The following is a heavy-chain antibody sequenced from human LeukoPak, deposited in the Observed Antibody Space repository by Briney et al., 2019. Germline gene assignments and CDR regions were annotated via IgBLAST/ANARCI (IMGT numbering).Heavy chain of an antibody. J-gene: IGHJ4*02. CDR3: ANEIRPNDY. Sequence: GGSLRLSCAPSGFIFSSYAMHWVRQAPGKGLEWVAVIWSDGSSKYHADSVKGRFTISRDNSENTLYLQMYSLRAEDTAVYYCANEIRPNDYWGQGTLVTVSS. V-gene: IGHV3-33*03. CDR2: IWSDGSSK. CDR1: GFIFSSYA. D-gene: IGHD4-17*01.